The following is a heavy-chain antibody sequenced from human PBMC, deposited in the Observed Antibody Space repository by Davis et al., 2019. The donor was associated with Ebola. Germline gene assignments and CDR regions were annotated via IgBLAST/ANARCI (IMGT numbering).Heavy chain of an antibody. CDR3: AKNKMTSSGSYGADV. CDR2: ISSSGDSA. Sequence: PGGSLRLSCAASGFTFSSYGMSWVRQAPAKGLEYVSSISSSGDSAHYGDSVKGRFTISRDNSKNTLYLQMNGLRVEDAAVYYCAKNKMTSSGSYGADVWGQGTTVTVSS. J-gene: IGHJ6*02. V-gene: IGHV3-23*01. D-gene: IGHD4/OR15-4a*01. CDR1: GFTFSSYG.